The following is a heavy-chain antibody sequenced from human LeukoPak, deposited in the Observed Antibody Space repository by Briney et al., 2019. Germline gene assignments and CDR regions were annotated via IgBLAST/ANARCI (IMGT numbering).Heavy chain of an antibody. CDR1: GGSISSYY. CDR2: IYTSGST. Sequence: SETLSLTCTVSGGSISSYYWSWLRQPAGKGLEWIGRIYTSGSTNYNPSLKSRVTMSVDTSKNQFSLKLSSVTAADTAVYYCARGDYYDSSGYSPDWYFDLWGRGTLVTVSS. V-gene: IGHV4-4*07. D-gene: IGHD3-22*01. J-gene: IGHJ2*01. CDR3: ARGDYYDSSGYSPDWYFDL.